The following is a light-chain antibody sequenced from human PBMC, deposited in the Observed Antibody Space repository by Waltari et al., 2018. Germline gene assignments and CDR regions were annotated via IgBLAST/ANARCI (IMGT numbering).Light chain of an antibody. Sequence: DIVMTQSPLSLPVTPGEPACISCRSSQSLLHSNGYNYLDWYLQKPGQSPQLLIYLGSNRASGVPDRFSGSGSGTDFTLKISRVEAEDVGVYYCMQALQTPTFGQGTKLEIK. CDR1: QSLLHSNGYNY. CDR3: MQALQTPT. J-gene: IGKJ2*01. CDR2: LGS. V-gene: IGKV2-28*01.